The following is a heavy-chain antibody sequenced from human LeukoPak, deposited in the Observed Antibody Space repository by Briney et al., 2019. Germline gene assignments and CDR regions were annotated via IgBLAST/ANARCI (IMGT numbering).Heavy chain of an antibody. D-gene: IGHD2-2*01. CDR3: ATELGYCSSTSCPLGY. Sequence: GASVKVSCKVSGYTLTELSMHWVRQAPGKGLEWMGGFDPEDGETIYAQKFQGRVTMTEDRSTDTAYMELSSLRSEDTAVYYCATELGYCSSTSCPLGYWGQGTLVTVSS. CDR1: GYTLTELS. CDR2: FDPEDGET. J-gene: IGHJ4*02. V-gene: IGHV1-24*01.